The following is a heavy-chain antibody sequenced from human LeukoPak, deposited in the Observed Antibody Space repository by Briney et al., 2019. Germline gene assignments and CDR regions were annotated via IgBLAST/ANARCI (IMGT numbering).Heavy chain of an antibody. CDR1: GFIFSDYY. Sequence: GGSLRLSCAASGFIFSDYYMSWIRQAPGKGLEWVSYISSGGSTIYYADSVKGRFTISRDNAKNSLYLQMNSLRAEDTAVYYCARDMVAVAGTLDYWGQGTLVTVSS. J-gene: IGHJ4*02. D-gene: IGHD6-19*01. CDR2: ISSGGSTI. V-gene: IGHV3-11*04. CDR3: ARDMVAVAGTLDY.